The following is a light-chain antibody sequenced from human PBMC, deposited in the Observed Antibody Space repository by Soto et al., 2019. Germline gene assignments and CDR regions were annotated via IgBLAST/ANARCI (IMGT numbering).Light chain of an antibody. J-gene: IGKJ1*01. CDR3: QQYGSSPET. V-gene: IGKV3-20*01. CDR1: QSVSSSY. CDR2: GAS. Sequence: EIVLTHSPGTLSLSPGEGATLSCRASQSVSSSYLAWYQQKPGQAPRLLIYGASSRATGIPDRFSGSGSGTDFTLTISRLEPEDFAVYYCQQYGSSPETFGQGTKVDIK.